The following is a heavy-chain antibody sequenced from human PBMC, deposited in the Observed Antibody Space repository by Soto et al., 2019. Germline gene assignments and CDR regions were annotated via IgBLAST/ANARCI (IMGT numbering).Heavy chain of an antibody. CDR3: ARPIISSSPDYDMDV. D-gene: IGHD3-10*01. J-gene: IGHJ6*02. Sequence: SETLSLTCTVSGGSISGSSYYWGWIRQPPGKGLEWIGSIYSSGTTYYNSSLKSRVTISVDTSKNQFSLKLTSVTAADTAVYYCARPIISSSPDYDMDVWGQGTTVTVSS. CDR1: GGSISGSSYY. CDR2: IYSSGTT. V-gene: IGHV4-39*01.